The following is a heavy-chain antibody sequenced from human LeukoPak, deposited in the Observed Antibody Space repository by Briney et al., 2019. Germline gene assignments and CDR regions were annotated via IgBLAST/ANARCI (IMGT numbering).Heavy chain of an antibody. J-gene: IGHJ4*02. D-gene: IGHD3-10*01. Sequence: AASVKVSCKASGYTFTTYGISWVRQAPGQGLEWMGWISGYNGNTNYAQKLQGRVTMTTDTSTSTAYVELRSLRSDDTAVFYCARDQSFGAGSYQDYWGQGTLVTVSS. CDR2: ISGYNGNT. CDR3: ARDQSFGAGSYQDY. CDR1: GYTFTTYG. V-gene: IGHV1-18*01.